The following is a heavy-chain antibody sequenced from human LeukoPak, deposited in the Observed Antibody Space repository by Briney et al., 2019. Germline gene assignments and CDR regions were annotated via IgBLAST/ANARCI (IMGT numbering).Heavy chain of an antibody. CDR2: ISSSSSTI. CDR1: GFTFSSYS. D-gene: IGHD1-26*01. V-gene: IGHV3-48*01. J-gene: IGHJ3*02. CDR3: ARRGATGAFDI. Sequence: GGSLRLSCAASGFTFSSYSMNWVRQAPGKGLEWVSYISSSSSTIYYADSAKGRFTISRDNAKNSLYLQMNSLRAEDTAVYYCARRGATGAFDIWGQGTMVTVSS.